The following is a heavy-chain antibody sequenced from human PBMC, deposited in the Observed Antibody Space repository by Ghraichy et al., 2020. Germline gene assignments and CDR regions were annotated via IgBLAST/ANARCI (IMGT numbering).Heavy chain of an antibody. CDR3: ANHLGAVAGSYYYYGMDV. Sequence: SVKVSCKASGYTFTGYYMHWVRQAPGQGLEWMGGIIPIFGIANYAQKFQGRVTITADKSTSTAYMELSSLRSEDTAVYYCANHLGAVAGSYYYYGMDVWGQGTTVTVSS. V-gene: IGHV1-69*10. J-gene: IGHJ6*02. D-gene: IGHD6-19*01. CDR1: GYTFTGYY. CDR2: IIPIFGIA.